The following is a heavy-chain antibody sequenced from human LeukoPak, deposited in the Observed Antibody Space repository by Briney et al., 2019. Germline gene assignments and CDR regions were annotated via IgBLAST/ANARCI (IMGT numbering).Heavy chain of an antibody. J-gene: IGHJ3*02. CDR2: IYWDDDK. Sequence: SGPTLVNPTETLTLTCTFSGFSLSTSGVGVSWIRQPPGKALEWLAFIYWDDDKRYSPSLESRLTITKDTFKNQVVLTMTNVDPVDTATYYCAHSEDYYGSVDAFDIWGQGTMVTVSS. CDR3: AHSEDYYGSVDAFDI. CDR1: GFSLSTSGVG. D-gene: IGHD3-10*01. V-gene: IGHV2-5*02.